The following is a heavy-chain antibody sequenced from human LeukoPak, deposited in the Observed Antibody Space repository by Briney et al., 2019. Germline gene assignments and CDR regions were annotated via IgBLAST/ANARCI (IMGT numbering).Heavy chain of an antibody. Sequence: GGSLRLSCAASGFTFYNYAMNWVRQSPGKGLEWASTISGSGGSTYYADSVKGRFTISRDNSKNTMYLQMNSLRAEDTAVYYCAKDGGGNCYDPIDYWGQGILVTVSS. J-gene: IGHJ4*02. CDR3: AKDGGGNCYDPIDY. D-gene: IGHD2-21*01. V-gene: IGHV3-23*01. CDR1: GFTFYNYA. CDR2: ISGSGGST.